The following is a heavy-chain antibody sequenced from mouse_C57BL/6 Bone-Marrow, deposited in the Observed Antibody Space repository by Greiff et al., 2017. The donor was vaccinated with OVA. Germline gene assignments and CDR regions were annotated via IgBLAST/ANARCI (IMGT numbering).Heavy chain of an antibody. D-gene: IGHD1-1*01. J-gene: IGHJ3*01. Sequence: VQLQQSGPELVKPGASVKISCKASGYAFSSSWMNWVKQRPGKGLEWMGRIYPGDGDTNYNGKFKGKATLTADKSSITAYMQLSSLTSEDSAVYFCARGYYGSRSWFAYWGQGTLVTVSA. V-gene: IGHV1-82*01. CDR1: GYAFSSSW. CDR2: IYPGDGDT. CDR3: ARGYYGSRSWFAY.